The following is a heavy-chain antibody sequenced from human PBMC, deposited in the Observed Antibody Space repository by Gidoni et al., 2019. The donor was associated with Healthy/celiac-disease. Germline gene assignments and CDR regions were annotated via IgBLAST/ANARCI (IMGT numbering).Heavy chain of an antibody. Sequence: QVQLQESGSGLEKPSETLSRTFTASGGSISSYYWSWFRQPPGKGLEWIGYIYYSGSTNYNPSLKSRVTISVDTSKNQFSLKLSSVTAADTAVYYCARIYPKPYYFDYWGQGTLVTVSS. CDR2: IYYSGST. V-gene: IGHV4-59*01. CDR3: ARIYPKPYYFDY. CDR1: GGSISSYY. J-gene: IGHJ4*02.